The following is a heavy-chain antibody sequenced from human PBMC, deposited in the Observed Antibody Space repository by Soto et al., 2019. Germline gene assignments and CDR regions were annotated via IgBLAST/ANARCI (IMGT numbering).Heavy chain of an antibody. D-gene: IGHD3-10*01. Sequence: GGSLRLSCAASGFTVSSNYMSWVRQAPGKGLEWVSVIYSGGSTYYADSVKGRFTISRDNSKNTLYLQMNSLRAEDTAVFYCAREPRITMVGGVPTDFWGKGTTVTVSS. V-gene: IGHV3-66*01. CDR3: AREPRITMVGGVPTDF. J-gene: IGHJ6*04. CDR2: IYSGGST. CDR1: GFTVSSNY.